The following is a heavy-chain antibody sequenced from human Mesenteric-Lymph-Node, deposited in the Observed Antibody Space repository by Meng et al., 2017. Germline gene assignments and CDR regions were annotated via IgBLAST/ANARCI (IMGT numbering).Heavy chain of an antibody. CDR2: INTNTGNP. Sequence: ASVKVSCKASGYTFTSYAMNWVRQAPGQGLEWMGWINTNTGNPTYAQGFTGRFVFSLDTSVSTAYLQISSLKAEDTAVYYCARDGGYYDFWSGYYYGMDVWGQGTTVTVSS. J-gene: IGHJ6*02. CDR3: ARDGGYYDFWSGYYYGMDV. V-gene: IGHV7-4-1*02. CDR1: GYTFTSYA. D-gene: IGHD3-3*01.